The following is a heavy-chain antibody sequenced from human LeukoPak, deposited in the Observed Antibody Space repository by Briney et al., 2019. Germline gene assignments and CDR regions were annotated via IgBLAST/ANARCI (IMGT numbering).Heavy chain of an antibody. J-gene: IGHJ4*02. CDR1: GFTFSSYW. CDR2: INSDGSTT. V-gene: IGHV3-74*01. Sequence: GGSLRLSCAASGFTFSSYWMHWVRQAPGKGLVWVSRINSDGSTTNYADYVKGRFTISRDNAKNTLYLQMNSLRAEDAAVYYCARRSSGSPPYYFDYWGQGTLVTVSS. D-gene: IGHD1-26*01. CDR3: ARRSSGSPPYYFDY.